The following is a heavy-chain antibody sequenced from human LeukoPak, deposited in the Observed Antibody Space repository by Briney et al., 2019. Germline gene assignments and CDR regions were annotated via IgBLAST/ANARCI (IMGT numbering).Heavy chain of an antibody. V-gene: IGHV4-59*01. CDR3: ARRDWLDAFDI. D-gene: IGHD3-9*01. CDR1: GGSISSYY. Sequence: SETLSLTCTVSGGSISSYYWSWIRQPPGKGLEWIGYIYYSGSTNYNPSLKSRVTIPVDTSKNQFSLKLSSVTAADTAVYYCARRDWLDAFDIWGQGTMVTVSS. CDR2: IYYSGST. J-gene: IGHJ3*02.